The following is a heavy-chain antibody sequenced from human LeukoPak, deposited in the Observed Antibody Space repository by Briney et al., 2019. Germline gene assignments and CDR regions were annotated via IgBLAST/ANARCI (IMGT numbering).Heavy chain of an antibody. D-gene: IGHD3-22*01. V-gene: IGHV7-4-1*02. Sequence: ASVKVSCKASGYTFTSYAMNWVRQAHGQGLEWMGWINTNTGNPTYAQGFTGRFVFSLDTSVTTAYLQISSLKAEDTAVYYCARERNDCYGSSGCVGDSYMDVWGKGTTVTVSS. J-gene: IGHJ6*03. CDR1: GYTFTSYA. CDR3: ARERNDCYGSSGCVGDSYMDV. CDR2: INTNTGNP.